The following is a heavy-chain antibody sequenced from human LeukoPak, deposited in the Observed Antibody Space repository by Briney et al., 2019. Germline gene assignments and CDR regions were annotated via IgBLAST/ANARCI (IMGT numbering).Heavy chain of an antibody. CDR2: ISSSSSYI. V-gene: IGHV3-21*01. CDR1: GFTFSSYS. J-gene: IGHJ4*02. D-gene: IGHD2-15*01. CDR3: ASDTPTLQTGDY. Sequence: GGSLRLSCAASGFTFSSYSMNWVRQAPGKGLEWVSSISSSSSYIYYADSVKGRFTISRDNAKNSLYLQMNSLRAEDTAVYYCASDTPTLQTGDYWGQGTLVTVSS.